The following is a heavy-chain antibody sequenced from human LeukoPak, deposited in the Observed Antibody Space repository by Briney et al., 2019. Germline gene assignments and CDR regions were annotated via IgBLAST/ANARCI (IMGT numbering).Heavy chain of an antibody. CDR3: ARDPLGYCSGGSCLGLYYYYGMDD. CDR1: GFTVSSNY. CDR2: IYSGGST. D-gene: IGHD2-15*01. Sequence: PGGSLRLSCAASGFTVSSNYMSWVRQAPGKGLEWVSVIYSGGSTYYADSVKGRFTISRDNSKNTLYLQMNSLRAEDTAVYYCARDPLGYCSGGSCLGLYYYYGMDDWGQGTTVTVSS. V-gene: IGHV3-53*01. J-gene: IGHJ6*02.